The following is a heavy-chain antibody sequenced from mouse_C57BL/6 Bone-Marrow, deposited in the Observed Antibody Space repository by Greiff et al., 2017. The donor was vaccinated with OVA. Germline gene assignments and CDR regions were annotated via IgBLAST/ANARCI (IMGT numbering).Heavy chain of an antibody. J-gene: IGHJ2*01. V-gene: IGHV1-69*01. CDR3: ARDGFDY. D-gene: IGHD2-3*01. CDR2: IDPSDSYT. Sequence: VQLQQPGAELVMPGASVKLSCKASGYTFTSYWMHWVKQRPGQGLEWIGEIDPSDSYTNYNQKFKGKATLTVDKSSSPAYMQLSSLTSEDSAVYYCARDGFDYWGQGTTLTVSS. CDR1: GYTFTSYW.